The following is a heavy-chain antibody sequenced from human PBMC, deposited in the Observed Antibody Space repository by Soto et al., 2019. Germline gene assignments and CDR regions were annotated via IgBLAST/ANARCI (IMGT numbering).Heavy chain of an antibody. V-gene: IGHV2-5*02. CDR1: GFSLSTSGVG. J-gene: IGHJ4*02. CDR2: IYWDDDK. Sequence: QITLKESGPTLVKPTQTLTLTCTFSGFSLSTSGVGVGWIRQPPGKALEWLALIYWDDDKRYSPSLKSRLTITKDTAKNQVVLTMTNMDPVDTATYYCAHRHPTRYYFDYWGQGTLVTVSS. CDR3: AHRHPTRYYFDY.